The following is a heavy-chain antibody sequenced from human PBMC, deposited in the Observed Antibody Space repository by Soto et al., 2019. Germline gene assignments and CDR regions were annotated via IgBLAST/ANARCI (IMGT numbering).Heavy chain of an antibody. Sequence: EVQLVESGGGLVQPGGSLRLSCVASGIPVSSNYMTWVRQAPGKGLEWVAVLHSGGDTYYANSVKARFPISRHDSTTTLFLQINSLTAEDTAVYYCARDGPYYYESRLHVWGQGTTVTVSS. CDR3: ARDGPYYYESRLHV. CDR2: LHSGGDT. V-gene: IGHV3-53*04. CDR1: GIPVSSNY. J-gene: IGHJ6*02. D-gene: IGHD3-22*01.